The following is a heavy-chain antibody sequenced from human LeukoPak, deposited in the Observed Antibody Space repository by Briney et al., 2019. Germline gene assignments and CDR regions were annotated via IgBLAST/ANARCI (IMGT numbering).Heavy chain of an antibody. D-gene: IGHD4-17*01. CDR2: ISTSSSYI. J-gene: IGHJ4*02. CDR3: AKSGGVTTTLGY. CDR1: GFTFSTYS. Sequence: GGSLRLSCAASGFTFSTYSMNWVRQSPGKGLDWVSGISTSSSYIYFADSVKGRFTISRDNAKNSLYLQMNSLRAEDTAVYYCAKSGGVTTTLGYWGQGTLVTVSS. V-gene: IGHV3-21*01.